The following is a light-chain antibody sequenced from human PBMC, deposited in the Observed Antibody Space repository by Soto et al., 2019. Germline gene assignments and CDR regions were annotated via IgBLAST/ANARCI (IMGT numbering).Light chain of an antibody. V-gene: IGKV3-11*01. CDR3: QQGGNWPLT. CDR1: QSVSSH. J-gene: IGKJ5*01. Sequence: EIVLTQSPATLSLSPGERATVSCRASQSVSSHLACYQQKRGQAPRLLIYDASSRASGIPARFSGSGSGTDFTFTICSLEPGDFAVYYCQQGGNWPLTFGQGTRLEIK. CDR2: DAS.